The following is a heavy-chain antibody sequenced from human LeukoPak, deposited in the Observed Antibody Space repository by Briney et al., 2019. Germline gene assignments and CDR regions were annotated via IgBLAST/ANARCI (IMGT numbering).Heavy chain of an antibody. CDR3: ARVVAIAAAGTDYFDY. J-gene: IGHJ4*02. V-gene: IGHV4-34*01. CDR1: GGSFSGYY. Sequence: PSETLSLTCAVYGGSFSGYYWSWIRQPPGKGLEWIGAINHSGSTNYNPSLKSRVTISVDTSKNQFSLKLSSVTAADTAVYYCARVVAIAAAGTDYFDYWGQGTLVTVSS. CDR2: INHSGST. D-gene: IGHD6-13*01.